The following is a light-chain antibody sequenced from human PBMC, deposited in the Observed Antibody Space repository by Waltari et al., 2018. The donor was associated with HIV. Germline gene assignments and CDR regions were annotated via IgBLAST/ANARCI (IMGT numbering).Light chain of an antibody. V-gene: IGLV1-51*01. CDR1: SSHIGRNF. Sequence: QSVLTQAPSVSAAPGQKIAISCSGASSHIGRNFVSWYQQFPGRAPQLLIYDNNRRPSEIPDRFSGSKSGTSATLDITGLQTGDEADYYCGTWDNRLNAYVFGSGTEVTVL. CDR3: GTWDNRLNAYV. J-gene: IGLJ1*01. CDR2: DNN.